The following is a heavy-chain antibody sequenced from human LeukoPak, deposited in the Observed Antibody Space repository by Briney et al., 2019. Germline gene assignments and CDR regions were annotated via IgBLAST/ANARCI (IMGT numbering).Heavy chain of an antibody. CDR1: GGSISSGDYY. J-gene: IGHJ5*02. D-gene: IGHD3-22*01. CDR3: ARDPEASYYYDSSGYSTPNWFDP. Sequence: PSETLSLTSTVSGGSISSGDYYWSWIRQPPGKGLEWIGYIYYSGNTYYNPSLRSRVTMSVDTSKNQFSLKLSSVTAADTAVYYCARDPEASYYYDSSGYSTPNWFDPWGQGTLVTVSS. CDR2: IYYSGNT. V-gene: IGHV4-30-4*08.